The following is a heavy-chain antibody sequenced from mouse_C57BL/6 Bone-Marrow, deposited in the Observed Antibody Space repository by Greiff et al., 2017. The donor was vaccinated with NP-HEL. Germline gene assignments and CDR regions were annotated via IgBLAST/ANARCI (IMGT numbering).Heavy chain of an antibody. V-gene: IGHV1-15*01. Sequence: VNVVESGAELVRPGASVTLSCKASGYTFTDYEMHWVKQTPVHGLEWIGAIDPETGGTAYNQKFKGKAILTADKSSSTAYMELRSLTSEDSAVYYCTTPYYGSSPGYFDVWGTGTTVTVSS. J-gene: IGHJ1*03. CDR3: TTPYYGSSPGYFDV. CDR2: IDPETGGT. CDR1: GYTFTDYE. D-gene: IGHD1-1*01.